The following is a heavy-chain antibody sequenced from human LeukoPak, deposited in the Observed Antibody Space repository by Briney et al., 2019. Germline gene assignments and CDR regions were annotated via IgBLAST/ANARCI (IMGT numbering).Heavy chain of an antibody. CDR1: GFTFSSYA. Sequence: PGGSLRLSCAASGFTFSSYAMSWVRQAPGKGLEWVSAISGSGGSTYYADSVKGRFTISRDNSKNTLYLQMNSLRAEDTAVYYCAKALGSSWYEAPLHYYYGMDVWSQGTTVTVSS. CDR3: AKALGSSWYEAPLHYYYGMDV. CDR2: ISGSGGST. V-gene: IGHV3-23*01. D-gene: IGHD6-13*01. J-gene: IGHJ6*02.